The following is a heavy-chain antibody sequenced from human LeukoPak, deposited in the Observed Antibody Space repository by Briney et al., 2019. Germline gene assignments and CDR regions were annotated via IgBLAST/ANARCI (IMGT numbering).Heavy chain of an antibody. Sequence: GESLKISCKGSGYSSTSYWIGWVRQMPGKGLEWMGIIYPGDSDTRYSPSFQGQVTISADKSVTTAYLQWSSLKASDTAMYYCVRRGYCSSTSCRGAFDIWGQGTMVTVSS. V-gene: IGHV5-51*01. CDR1: GYSSTSYW. CDR3: VRRGYCSSTSCRGAFDI. D-gene: IGHD2-2*01. CDR2: IYPGDSDT. J-gene: IGHJ3*02.